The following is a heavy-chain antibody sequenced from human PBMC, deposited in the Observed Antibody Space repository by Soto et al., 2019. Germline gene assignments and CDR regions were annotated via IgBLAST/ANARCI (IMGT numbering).Heavy chain of an antibody. V-gene: IGHV4-31*03. CDR3: ARDGGYGDYSYYFDY. D-gene: IGHD4-17*01. J-gene: IGHJ4*02. CDR2: IYYSGST. CDR1: GGSISSGGYY. Sequence: SETLSLTCTVSGGSISSGGYYWSWIRQHPGKGLEWIGYIYYSGSTYYNPSLKSRVTISVDTSKNQFSLKPSSVTAADTAVYYCARDGGYGDYSYYFDYWGQGTLVTVSS.